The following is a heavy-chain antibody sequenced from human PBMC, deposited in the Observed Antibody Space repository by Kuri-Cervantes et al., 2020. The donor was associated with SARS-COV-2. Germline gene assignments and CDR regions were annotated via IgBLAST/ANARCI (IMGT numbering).Heavy chain of an antibody. CDR3: ARNYLLYGGYYYGMDV. CDR2: ISGSGGST. D-gene: IGHD2-8*01. CDR1: GFTFSSYA. J-gene: IGHJ6*02. Sequence: LSLTCAASGFTFSSYAMSWVRQAPGKGLEWVSAISGSGGSTYYADSVKGWFTISRDNSKNTLYLQMNSLRAEDTAVYYCARNYLLYGGYYYGMDVWGQGTTVTVSS. V-gene: IGHV3-23*01.